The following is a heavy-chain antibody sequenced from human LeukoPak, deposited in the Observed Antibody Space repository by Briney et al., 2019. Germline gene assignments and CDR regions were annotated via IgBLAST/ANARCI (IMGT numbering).Heavy chain of an antibody. Sequence: TLSLTRSVSGRSISFVSYYWRWIRQPAGKGLEWIGCIYTSGSTNYNPSPKSRVNISVDPPKNPYSLKLSSVTAADTAVYYCARVCENGGQGTLVTVP. CDR1: GRSISFVSYY. V-gene: IGHV4-61*02. CDR2: IYTSGST. J-gene: IGHJ4*02. CDR3: ARVCEN.